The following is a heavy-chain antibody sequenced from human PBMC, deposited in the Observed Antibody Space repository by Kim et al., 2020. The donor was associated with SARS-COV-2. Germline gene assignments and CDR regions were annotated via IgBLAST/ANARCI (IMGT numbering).Heavy chain of an antibody. V-gene: IGHV3-23*01. D-gene: IGHD3-10*01. CDR1: GFTFRSYA. CDR3: ATLPLRGVILDY. CDR2: ISGSGAGT. J-gene: IGHJ4*02. Sequence: GGSLRLSCAASGFTFRSYAMSWVRQAPGKGLEWVSGISGSGAGTYYADSVKGRFTISRDNSKNTLYLQMNTLRAEDTAAYYCATLPLRGVILDYWGQGTLVTVSS.